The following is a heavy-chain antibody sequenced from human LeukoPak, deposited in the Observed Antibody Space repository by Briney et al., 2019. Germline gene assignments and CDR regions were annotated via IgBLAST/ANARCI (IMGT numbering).Heavy chain of an antibody. CDR2: IYSGGIT. D-gene: IGHD3-3*01. J-gene: IGHJ4*02. V-gene: IGHV3-66*01. CDR1: GFTVSSNY. CDR3: ARESHYDFWSGYYEGCYFDY. Sequence: GGSLRLSCAASGFTVSSNYMSWVRQAPGKGLEWVSVIYSGGITYYADSVKGRFTISRDNSKNTMYLQMNSLRAEDTAVYYCARESHYDFWSGYYEGCYFDYWGQGTLVTVSS.